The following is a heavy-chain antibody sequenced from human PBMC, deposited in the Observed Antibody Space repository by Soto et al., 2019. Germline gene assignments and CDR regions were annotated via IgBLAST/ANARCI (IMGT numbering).Heavy chain of an antibody. CDR3: ARSPPHYYYYGMDV. V-gene: IGHV1-8*01. CDR1: GYTFTSYD. Sequence: ASVKVSCKASGYTFTSYDINWVRQATGQGLEWMGWMNPNSGNTGYAQKFQGRVTATRNTSISTAYMELSSLRSEDTAVYYCARSPPHYYYYGMDVWGQGTTVTVSS. CDR2: MNPNSGNT. J-gene: IGHJ6*02.